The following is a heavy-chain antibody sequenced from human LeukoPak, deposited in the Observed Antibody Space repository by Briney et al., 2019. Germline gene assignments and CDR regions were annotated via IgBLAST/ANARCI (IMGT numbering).Heavy chain of an antibody. CDR2: ISSSSSYI. D-gene: IGHD3-10*01. CDR3: AKRGVVIRVFLVGFHKEAYYFDS. J-gene: IGHJ4*02. CDR1: GFTFSSYS. V-gene: IGHV3-21*04. Sequence: GRSLRLSRAASGFTFSSYSMNWVRQAPGKGLEWVSSISSSSSYIYYADSVKGRFTISRDNAKNSLYLQMNSLRAEDTAVYFCAKRGVVIRVFLVGFHKEAYYFDSWGQGALVTVSS.